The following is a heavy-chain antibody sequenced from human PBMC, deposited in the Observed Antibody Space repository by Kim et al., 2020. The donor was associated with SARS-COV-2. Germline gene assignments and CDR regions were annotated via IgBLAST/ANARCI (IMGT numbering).Heavy chain of an antibody. Sequence: YADSVKGRFTISRENSKNTLYLQMNSLRAEDTAVYYCAREDIVVVPAIDYWGQGTLVTVSS. V-gene: IGHV3-33*01. D-gene: IGHD2-2*01. J-gene: IGHJ4*02. CDR3: AREDIVVVPAIDY.